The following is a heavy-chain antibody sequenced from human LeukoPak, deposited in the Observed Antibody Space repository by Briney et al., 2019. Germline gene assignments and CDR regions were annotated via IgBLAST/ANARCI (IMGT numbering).Heavy chain of an antibody. CDR2: IYYSGST. J-gene: IGHJ4*02. CDR1: GGSISSSSYY. V-gene: IGHV4-39*07. Sequence: SETLSLTCTVSGGSISSSSYYWGWIRQPPGKGLEWIGSIYYSGSTYYNPSLKSRVTISVDTSKNQFSLKLSSVTAADTAVYYCARDPGYDFWSGYHYYFDYWGQGTLVTVSS. D-gene: IGHD3-3*01. CDR3: ARDPGYDFWSGYHYYFDY.